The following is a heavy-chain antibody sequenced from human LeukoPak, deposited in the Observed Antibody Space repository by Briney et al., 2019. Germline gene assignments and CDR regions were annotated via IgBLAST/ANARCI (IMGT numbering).Heavy chain of an antibody. V-gene: IGHV4-59*01. CDR2: IHYSGST. Sequence: PSETLSLTCNVSGGSIGSNYWSWIRQPPGKGLEWIGYIHYSGSTYYNPSLKSRVSISIATSKNEFSLKLNSVTAADTAVYFCARVSPHISMIMDWFDPWGQGILVTVSS. D-gene: IGHD3-22*01. CDR3: ARVSPHISMIMDWFDP. J-gene: IGHJ5*02. CDR1: GGSIGSNY.